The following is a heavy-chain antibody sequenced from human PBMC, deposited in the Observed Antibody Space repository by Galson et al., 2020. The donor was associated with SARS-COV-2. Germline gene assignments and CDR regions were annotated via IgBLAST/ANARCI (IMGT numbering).Heavy chain of an antibody. D-gene: IGHD2-21*02. CDR2: MYHGGNT. CDR3: SRGVCAGDWYPCNR. Sequence: ASETLSLTCTVSGGSISSFFWSWVRQPPGKGLEWVGYMYHGGNTRYNPSLKSRATISVDTSKNQFSLKVSSVTAADAGVYYCSRGVCAGDWYPCNRWVQGILVTVSS. CDR1: GGSISSFF. J-gene: IGHJ5*02. V-gene: IGHV4-59*01.